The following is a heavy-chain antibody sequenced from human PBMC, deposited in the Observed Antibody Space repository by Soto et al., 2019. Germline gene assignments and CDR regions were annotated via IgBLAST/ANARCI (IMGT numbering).Heavy chain of an antibody. D-gene: IGHD2-15*01. J-gene: IGHJ6*02. CDR2: IYYSGST. CDR3: ARSSPEGYYYYYGMDV. V-gene: IGHV4-59*08. CDR1: GGSISSYY. Sequence: PSETLSLTCTVSGGSISSYYWSWSRQPPGKGLEWIGYIYYSGSTYYNPSLKSRVTISVDTSKNQFSLKLSSVTAADTAVYYCARSSPEGYYYYYGMDVWGQGTTVTVSS.